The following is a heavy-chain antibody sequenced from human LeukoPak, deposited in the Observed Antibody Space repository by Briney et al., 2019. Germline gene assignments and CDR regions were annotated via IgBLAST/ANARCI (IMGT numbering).Heavy chain of an antibody. CDR3: AKDPASAAAGPNWFDP. CDR2: ISYDGTNK. J-gene: IGHJ5*02. V-gene: IGHV3-30*18. Sequence: PGGSLRLSCAASGFTFSSYGMHWVRQAPGKGLEWVADISYDGTNKYYADSVKRRFPIPRDNSKNTLYLQMSSLRAGDRAVYYCAKDPASAAAGPNWFDPWGQGTLVSVSS. D-gene: IGHD6-13*01. CDR1: GFTFSSYG.